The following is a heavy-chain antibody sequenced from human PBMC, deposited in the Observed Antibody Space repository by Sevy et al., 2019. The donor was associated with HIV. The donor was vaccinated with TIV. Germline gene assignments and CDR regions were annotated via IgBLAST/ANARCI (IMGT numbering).Heavy chain of an antibody. V-gene: IGHV3-48*03. Sequence: GGSLRLSCAASGFRFSSYEMNWVRQAPGKGLEWVASISNIGTNIYYSDSVRGRFTISRDTAKNSLYLQMNSLRAEDTAVYYCARELPPSATTVAHFDYWGQGTLVTVSS. CDR2: ISNIGTNI. CDR1: GFRFSSYE. D-gene: IGHD4-17*01. J-gene: IGHJ4*02. CDR3: ARELPPSATTVAHFDY.